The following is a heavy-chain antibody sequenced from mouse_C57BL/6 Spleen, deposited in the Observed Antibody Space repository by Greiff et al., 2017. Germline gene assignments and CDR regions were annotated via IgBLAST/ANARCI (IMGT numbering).Heavy chain of an antibody. J-gene: IGHJ1*03. CDR1: GYSITSGYY. CDR3: ARDQGSYYGSSYGYFDV. CDR2: ISYDGSN. Sequence: DVKLQESGPGLVKPSQSLSLTCSVTGYSITSGYYWNWIRQFPGNKLEWMGYISYDGSNNYNPSLKNRISITRDTSKNQFFLKLNSVTTEDTATYYCARDQGSYYGSSYGYFDVWGTGTTVTVSS. D-gene: IGHD1-1*01. V-gene: IGHV3-6*01.